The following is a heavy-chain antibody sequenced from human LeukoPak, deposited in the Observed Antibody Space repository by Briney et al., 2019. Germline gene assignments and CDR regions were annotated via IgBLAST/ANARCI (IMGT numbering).Heavy chain of an antibody. V-gene: IGHV3-66*01. Sequence: GGSLRLSCAASGFTVSSNYMSWVRQAPGKGLEWVSVIYSGGTTYYADSVKGRFTISRDNSKNTLYLQMNSLRAEDTAVYYCARDSEPYYYDPRGMDVWGQGTTVTVSS. CDR3: ARDSEPYYYDPRGMDV. J-gene: IGHJ6*02. CDR2: IYSGGTT. CDR1: GFTVSSNY. D-gene: IGHD3-22*01.